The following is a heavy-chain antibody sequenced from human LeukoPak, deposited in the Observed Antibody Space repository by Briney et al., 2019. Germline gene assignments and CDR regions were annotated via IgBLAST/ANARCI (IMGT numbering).Heavy chain of an antibody. CDR1: GGSISSSSYY. J-gene: IGHJ4*02. D-gene: IGHD2-2*01. V-gene: IGHV4-39*07. Sequence: PSETLSLTCTVSGGSISSSSYYWGWIRQPPGKGLEWIGSIYYSGSTYYNPSLKSRVTISVDTSRNQFSLKLSSVTAADTAVYYCARVDREYCSSTSCSYYFDYWGQGTLVTVSS. CDR2: IYYSGST. CDR3: ARVDREYCSSTSCSYYFDY.